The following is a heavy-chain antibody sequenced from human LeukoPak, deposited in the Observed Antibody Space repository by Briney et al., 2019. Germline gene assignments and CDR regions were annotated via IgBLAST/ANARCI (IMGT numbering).Heavy chain of an antibody. Sequence: GGSLRLSCAASGFTFSSYWMSWVRQAPGKGLEWVANIKQDGSEKYYVDSVKGRFTISRDNAKNSLYLQMNSLRAEDTAVYYWGRGPGYGAGPPTFYFCLWGQGTL. CDR2: IKQDGSEK. CDR1: GFTFSSYW. V-gene: IGHV3-7*04. J-gene: IGHJ4*03. D-gene: IGHD2/OR15-2a*01. CDR3: GRGPGYGAGPPTFYFCL.